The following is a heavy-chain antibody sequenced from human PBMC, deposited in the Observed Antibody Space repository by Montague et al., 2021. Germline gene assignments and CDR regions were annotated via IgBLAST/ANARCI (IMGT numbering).Heavy chain of an antibody. Sequence: SLRLSCAASGFTFSSYTINWVRQAPGKGLEWVSSISSSSLYIDYADSVKGCFTISRDNAKNSLYLQMNSLRAEDTAVYYCASLPYSSAWPYYFDHWGQGTLVTVSS. CDR2: ISSSSLYI. CDR3: ASLPYSSAWPYYFDH. D-gene: IGHD6-19*01. V-gene: IGHV3-21*01. J-gene: IGHJ4*02. CDR1: GFTFSSYT.